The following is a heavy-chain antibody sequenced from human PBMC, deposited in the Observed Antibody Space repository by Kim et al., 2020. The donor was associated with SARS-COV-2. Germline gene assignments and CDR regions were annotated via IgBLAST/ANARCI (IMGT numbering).Heavy chain of an antibody. Sequence: SVKVSCKASGFTFTSSAVQWVRQARGQRLEWIGWIVVGSGNTKYAQKFQERVTITRDMSTRTAYMELSSLRSEDTAVYYCAADPLHSGYVPYYYGMDVW. CDR2: IVVGSGNT. J-gene: IGHJ6*01. CDR1: GFTFTSSA. V-gene: IGHV1-58*01. D-gene: IGHD5-12*01. CDR3: AADPLHSGYVPYYYGMDV.